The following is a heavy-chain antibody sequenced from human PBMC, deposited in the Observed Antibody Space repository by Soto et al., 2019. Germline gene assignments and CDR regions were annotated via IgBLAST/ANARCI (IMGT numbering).Heavy chain of an antibody. CDR3: AKDVHTRWFGESNAFDI. J-gene: IGHJ3*02. CDR1: GFTFDDYA. D-gene: IGHD3-10*01. Sequence: EVQLVESGGGLVQPGRSLRLSCAASGFTFDDYAMHWVRQAPGKGLEWVSGISWNSGSIGYADSVKGRFTISRDNAKNSLYLQMNSLRAEYRVLYYCAKDVHTRWFGESNAFDIWGQGTMVTVSS. CDR2: ISWNSGSI. V-gene: IGHV3-9*01.